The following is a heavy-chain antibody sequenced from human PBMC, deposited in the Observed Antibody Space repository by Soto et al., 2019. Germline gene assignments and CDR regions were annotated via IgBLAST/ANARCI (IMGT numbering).Heavy chain of an antibody. Sequence: SGPTLVNPTQTLTLTCTFSGFSLSTSGMCVSWIRQPPGKALEWLARIDWDDDKYYSTSLKTRLTTSKDTSKNQVVLTMTNMDPVDTATYYCARIGINSSSWYYFDYWGQGTLVTVSS. CDR2: IDWDDDK. J-gene: IGHJ4*02. D-gene: IGHD6-13*01. V-gene: IGHV2-70*11. CDR1: GFSLSTSGMC. CDR3: ARIGINSSSWYYFDY.